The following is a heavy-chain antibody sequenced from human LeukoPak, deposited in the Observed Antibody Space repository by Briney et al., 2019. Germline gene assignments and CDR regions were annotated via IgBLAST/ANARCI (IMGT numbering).Heavy chain of an antibody. V-gene: IGHV3-30*02. CDR3: ATERPDTSGSKIDY. CDR2: IRYDGTNK. Sequence: GGSLRLSCAASGFIFSNYAMHWVRQAPGKGPGWVAFIRYDGTNKYYADSVKGRFTISRDNSKNTLYLKVNSLRAEDTAVYYCATERPDTSGSKIDYWGQGTLVIVSS. D-gene: IGHD3-22*01. CDR1: GFIFSNYA. J-gene: IGHJ4*02.